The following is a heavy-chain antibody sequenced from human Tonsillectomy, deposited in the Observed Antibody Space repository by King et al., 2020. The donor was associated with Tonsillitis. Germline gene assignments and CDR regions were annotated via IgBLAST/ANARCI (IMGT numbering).Heavy chain of an antibody. CDR2: ISDNGGII. V-gene: IGHV3-64D*06. Sequence: VQLVESGGGLDQPGGTLRLSCSASGFIFSDYAMHWVRQAPGKGLEYVSAISDNGGIIYYADAVKDRCAICRDNSKSTLYLQMISLRTEDTALYYCTTTGDFWGQGILVTVFS. CDR1: GFIFSDYA. CDR3: TTTGDF. D-gene: IGHD1-1*01. J-gene: IGHJ4*02.